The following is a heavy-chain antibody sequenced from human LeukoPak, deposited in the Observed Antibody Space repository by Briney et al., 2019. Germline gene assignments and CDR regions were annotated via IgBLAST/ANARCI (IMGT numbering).Heavy chain of an antibody. CDR2: ISGSGDRT. CDR3: ARVSPNTVTTLQYFDY. J-gene: IGHJ4*02. D-gene: IGHD4-17*01. Sequence: GGTLRLSCAASRFTFSRYGMNWVRQTPGKGLEWVSAISGSGDRTYHADSVRGRFTISRDNSKNMLYLQMNSLRAEDTAVYYCARVSPNTVTTLQYFDYWGQGTLVTVSS. CDR1: RFTFSRYG. V-gene: IGHV3-23*01.